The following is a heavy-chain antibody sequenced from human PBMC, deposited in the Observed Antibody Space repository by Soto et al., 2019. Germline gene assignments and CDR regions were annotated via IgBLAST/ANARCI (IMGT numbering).Heavy chain of an antibody. CDR2: IKQDGSEK. CDR3: ATQRRDGYFGDY. J-gene: IGHJ4*02. V-gene: IGHV3-7*01. D-gene: IGHD5-18*01. Sequence: PGGSLRLSCAASGFTFSSYWMTWVRQAPGKGLEWVANIKQDGSEKHYVDSVKGRFTISRDNAKNSLWLQMNSLRAEDTAVYYCATQRRDGYFGDYWGQGTLVTVYS. CDR1: GFTFSSYW.